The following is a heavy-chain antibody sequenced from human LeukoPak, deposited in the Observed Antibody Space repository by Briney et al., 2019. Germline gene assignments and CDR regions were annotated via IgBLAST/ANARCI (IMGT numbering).Heavy chain of an antibody. D-gene: IGHD1-26*01. Sequence: PSETLSLTCTVSGGSISSGDYYWSWIRQPPGKGLEWIGYIYYSGSTYYNPSLKSRVTISVDTSKNQFSLKLSSVTAADTAVYYCAREREPSTVGIVGATTFGNWFDPWSQGTLVTVSS. CDR3: AREREPSTVGIVGATTFGNWFDP. CDR1: GGSISSGDYY. V-gene: IGHV4-30-4*08. CDR2: IYYSGST. J-gene: IGHJ5*02.